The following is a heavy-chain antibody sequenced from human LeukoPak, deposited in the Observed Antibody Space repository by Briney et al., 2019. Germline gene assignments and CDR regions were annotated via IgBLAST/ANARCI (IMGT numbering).Heavy chain of an antibody. D-gene: IGHD6-19*01. Sequence: ASVKVSCKASGYTFTSYGISWVRQAPGQGLEWRGWISAYNGNTNYAQKLQGRVTMTTDTSTSTAYMELRSLRSDDTAVYYCARDPTYSSGWYGVDYWGQGTLVTVSS. J-gene: IGHJ4*02. CDR2: ISAYNGNT. V-gene: IGHV1-18*01. CDR3: ARDPTYSSGWYGVDY. CDR1: GYTFTSYG.